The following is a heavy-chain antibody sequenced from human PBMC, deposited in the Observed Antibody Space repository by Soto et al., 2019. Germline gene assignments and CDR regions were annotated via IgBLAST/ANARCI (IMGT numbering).Heavy chain of an antibody. D-gene: IGHD3-10*01. Sequence: PWETLSLTCTVYGGSISSGDYYWSWIRQPPGKGLEWIGYIYYSGSTYYNPSLKSRVTISVDTSKNQFSLKLSSVTAADTAVYYCARKVGWSYFNNWYDPWGQGILVTVSS. J-gene: IGHJ5*02. V-gene: IGHV4-30-4*01. CDR2: IYYSGST. CDR1: GGSISSGDYY. CDR3: ARKVGWSYFNNWYDP.